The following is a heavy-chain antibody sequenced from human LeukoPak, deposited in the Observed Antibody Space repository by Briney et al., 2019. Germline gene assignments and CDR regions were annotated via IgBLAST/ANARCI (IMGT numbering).Heavy chain of an antibody. CDR3: ASPSHCSSTSCLEFDY. D-gene: IGHD2-2*01. V-gene: IGHV1-18*01. CDR1: GYTFTSYG. CDR2: ISAYNGNT. Sequence: ASVKVSCKASGYTFTSYGISWVRQPPRRELAWMGWISAYNGNTNYAQKLQGRVTMTTDTSTSTAYMELRSLRSDDTAVYYCASPSHCSSTSCLEFDYWGQGTLVTVSS. J-gene: IGHJ4*02.